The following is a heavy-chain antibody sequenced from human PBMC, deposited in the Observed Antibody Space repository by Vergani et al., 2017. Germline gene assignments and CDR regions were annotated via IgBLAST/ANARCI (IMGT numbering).Heavy chain of an antibody. V-gene: IGHV4-59*08. Sequence: QVQLHESGPGLVKPSETLSLTCTVSGDSISPYFWTWIRQPPGQGLEWIGYISYSGDTNCAPSLKSRVSISLDTSKNQFSLQVNSVTPSDTAVYYCAKQPYYLNNGGFFFDIWGGGTLVTVSS. D-gene: IGHD2-8*01. CDR1: GDSISPYF. J-gene: IGHJ2*01. CDR3: AKQPYYLNNGGFFFDI. CDR2: ISYSGDT.